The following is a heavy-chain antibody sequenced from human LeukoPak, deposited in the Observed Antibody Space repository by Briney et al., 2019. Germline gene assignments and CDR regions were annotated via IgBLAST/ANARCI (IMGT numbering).Heavy chain of an antibody. J-gene: IGHJ4*02. CDR2: INRSGST. V-gene: IGHV4-34*01. Sequence: PSETLSLTCAVYGGSFSGYYWSWIRQPPGKGLEWIGEINRSGSTNYNPSLKSRVTISVDTSKNQFSLKLSSVTAADTAVYYYARGGDTYYYDSSGYWDYWGQGTLVTVSS. CDR3: ARGGDTYYYDSSGYWDY. CDR1: GGSFSGYY. D-gene: IGHD3-22*01.